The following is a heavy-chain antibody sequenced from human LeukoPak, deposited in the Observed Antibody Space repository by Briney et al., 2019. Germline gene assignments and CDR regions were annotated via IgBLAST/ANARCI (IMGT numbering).Heavy chain of an antibody. CDR3: ASELWFGEMDAFDT. J-gene: IGHJ3*02. CDR1: GFTFTDHY. CDR2: ISGSGNNI. Sequence: GGSLRLSCATSGFTFTDHYMDWVRQAPGKGLEWVSYISGSGNNIFYADSVKGRFTISRDNAKNSLYLQMNSLRDEDTAVYYCASELWFGEMDAFDTWGQGTMVTVSS. D-gene: IGHD3-10*01. V-gene: IGHV3-11*04.